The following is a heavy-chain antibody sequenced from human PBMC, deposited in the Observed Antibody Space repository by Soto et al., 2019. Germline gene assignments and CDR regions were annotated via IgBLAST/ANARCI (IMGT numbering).Heavy chain of an antibody. V-gene: IGHV2-70*01. CDR2: IDWDDDK. J-gene: IGHJ6*02. CDR3: ARMYVNVITATTVEEGMDV. D-gene: IGHD1-7*01. CDR1: GFSLSTSGMC. Sequence: SGPTLVNPTQTLTLTCTFSGFSLSTSGMCVSWIRQPPGKALEWLALIDWDDDKYYSTSLKTRLTISKDTSKNQVVLTMTNMDPVDTATYYCARMYVNVITATTVEEGMDVWGQGTTVTVSS.